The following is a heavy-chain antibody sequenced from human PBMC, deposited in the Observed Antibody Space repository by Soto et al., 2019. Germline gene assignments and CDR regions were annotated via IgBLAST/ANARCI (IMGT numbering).Heavy chain of an antibody. CDR2: IIPIFGTA. Sequence: GASVKVSCKASGGTFSSYAISWVRQAPGQGLEWMGGIIPIFGTANYAQKFQGRVTITADESTSTAYMELSSLRSEDTAVYYCAREDTAMHTGKSIDYWGQGTLVTVSS. J-gene: IGHJ4*02. D-gene: IGHD5-18*01. CDR1: GGTFSSYA. V-gene: IGHV1-69*13. CDR3: AREDTAMHTGKSIDY.